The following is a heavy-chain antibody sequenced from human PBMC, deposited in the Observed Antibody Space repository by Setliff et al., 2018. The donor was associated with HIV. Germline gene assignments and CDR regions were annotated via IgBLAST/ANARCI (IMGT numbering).Heavy chain of an antibody. J-gene: IGHJ3*01. CDR3: ARSGYTSGFYWVFGAFGV. CDR2: INHSGRT. CDR1: GGSFSDYY. V-gene: IGHV4-34*01. D-gene: IGHD3-22*01. Sequence: SETLSLTCAVYGGSFSDYYWSWIRQAPGKGLEWIGEINHSGRTNFNPSLKSQVTISIDTSTKKFSLYLSSVNETDTAVYYCARSGYTSGFYWVFGAFGVWGQGKMVTVSS.